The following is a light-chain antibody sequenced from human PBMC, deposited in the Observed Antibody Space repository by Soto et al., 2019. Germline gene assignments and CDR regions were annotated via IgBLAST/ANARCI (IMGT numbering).Light chain of an antibody. V-gene: IGLV1-40*01. CDR3: QSYDSSLSGSYV. Sequence: QSVLTQPPSVSGAPGQGVTISCTGSSSNIGAGYDVHWYQRLPGTAPKVLIYGNNNRPSGVPDRFSGSKSGTSASLAITGLQAEDEADYYCQSYDSSLSGSYVFGTGTKLTVL. J-gene: IGLJ1*01. CDR1: SSNIGAGYD. CDR2: GNN.